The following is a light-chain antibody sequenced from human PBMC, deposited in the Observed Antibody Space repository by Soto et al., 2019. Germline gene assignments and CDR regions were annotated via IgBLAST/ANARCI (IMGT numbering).Light chain of an antibody. V-gene: IGKV3-15*01. CDR1: QSVSTT. J-gene: IGKJ1*01. CDR2: GAS. Sequence: EIVLTQSPGTVSLSPGERATLSCRASQSVSTTVAWSHQKPGQAPRLLVYGASTRATGIPARFSGSGAGTDFTLTITSLQSEDFGVYFCQQYKDWPTTFGQGTKVDIK. CDR3: QQYKDWPTT.